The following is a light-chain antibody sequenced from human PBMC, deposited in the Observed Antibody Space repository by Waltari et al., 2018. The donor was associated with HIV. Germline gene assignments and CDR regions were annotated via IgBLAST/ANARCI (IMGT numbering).Light chain of an antibody. Sequence: QSVVTQPPSASGTPGQTVIISCSGSGSNIGHNAVNWYQQFPGAAPRLLIHSDNLRPSGVPDRFSGSKYGTSASLAISDLQSDDEADYYCAVWNDKLNNSVVSGGSVAFGGGTKLTVL. CDR1: GSNIGHNA. V-gene: IGLV1-44*01. CDR3: AVWNDKLNNSVVSGGSVA. J-gene: IGLJ2*01. CDR2: SDN.